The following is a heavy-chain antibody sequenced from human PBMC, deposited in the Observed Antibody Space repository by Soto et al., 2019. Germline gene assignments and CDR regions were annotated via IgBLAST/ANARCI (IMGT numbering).Heavy chain of an antibody. Sequence: ASVKVSCKASGYTFTSYAMHWVRQAPGQRLEWMGWINAGNGNTRYSQKFQGRVTITRDTSASTAYMELSSLRSEDTAVYYCARDLVYSSGSLDYWGQGTLVTVSS. CDR2: INAGNGNT. D-gene: IGHD6-19*01. J-gene: IGHJ4*02. V-gene: IGHV1-3*01. CDR1: GYTFTSYA. CDR3: ARDLVYSSGSLDY.